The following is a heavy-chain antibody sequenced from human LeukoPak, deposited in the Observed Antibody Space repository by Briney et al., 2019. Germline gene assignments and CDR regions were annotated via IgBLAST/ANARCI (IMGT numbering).Heavy chain of an antibody. J-gene: IGHJ4*02. D-gene: IGHD3-22*01. Sequence: ASVKVSCKASGYTFTGYYMHWVRQAPGQGLEWMGWINPNNGGTKYAQKFQGRVTMTRDTSISTAYMELGGLRSDYTAVYYCAREDKVVISNFDQWGQGTLVTVSS. CDR2: INPNNGGT. CDR1: GYTFTGYY. V-gene: IGHV1-2*02. CDR3: AREDKVVISNFDQ.